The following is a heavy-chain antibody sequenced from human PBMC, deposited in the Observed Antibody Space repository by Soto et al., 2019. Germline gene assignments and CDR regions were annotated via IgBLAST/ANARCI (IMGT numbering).Heavy chain of an antibody. CDR1: GGSISSSSYY. CDR3: AIQNLRRGYAFAY. J-gene: IGHJ4*02. V-gene: IGHV4-39*01. CDR2: MSYSVST. D-gene: IGHD3-22*01. Sequence: QLQLQESGPGLVKPSETLSLTCTVSGGSISSSSYYWGWIRQPPGKGLEWIGSMSYSVSTYYNPALTSRVTISADTSKNQFSLTLSSVTAADTAVYYCAIQNLRRGYAFAYWGQGTLVTVSS.